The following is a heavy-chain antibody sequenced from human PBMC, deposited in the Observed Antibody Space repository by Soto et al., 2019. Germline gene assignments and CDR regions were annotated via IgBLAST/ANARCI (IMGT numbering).Heavy chain of an antibody. Sequence: ASVKVSCKASGSTFTGYYMHWVRQAPGQGLEWMGWINPNSGGTNYAQKFQGRVTMTRDTSISTAYMELSRLRSDDTAVYYCARDLDFWSGYPLDYWGQGTLVTVSS. CDR3: ARDLDFWSGYPLDY. CDR1: GSTFTGYY. CDR2: INPNSGGT. V-gene: IGHV1-2*02. J-gene: IGHJ4*02. D-gene: IGHD3-3*01.